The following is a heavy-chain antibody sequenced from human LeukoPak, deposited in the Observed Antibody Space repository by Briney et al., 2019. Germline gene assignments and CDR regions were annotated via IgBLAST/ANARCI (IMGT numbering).Heavy chain of an antibody. J-gene: IGHJ4*02. D-gene: IGHD1-26*01. CDR3: ARVWSRIVGATTSSEY. Sequence: PGGSLRLSCAASGFTVSSNYMSWVRQAPGKGLEWVSLIYSGGSTYYADSVKGRFTISRDNSKNTLYLQMNSLRAEDTAVYYCARVWSRIVGATTSSEYWGQETLVTVSS. V-gene: IGHV3-53*01. CDR2: IYSGGST. CDR1: GFTVSSNY.